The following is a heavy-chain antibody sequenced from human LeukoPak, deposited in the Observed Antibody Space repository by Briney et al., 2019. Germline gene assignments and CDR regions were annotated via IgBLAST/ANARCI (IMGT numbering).Heavy chain of an antibody. V-gene: IGHV1-2*02. D-gene: IGHD6-13*01. J-gene: IGHJ6*03. CDR1: GYTFTGYY. Sequence: GASVKVSCKASGYTFTGYYMHWVRQAPGQGLEWMGWINPNSGGTNYAQKFQGRVTMTRDTSISTAYMELSRLRSDDTAVYYCARASSARRYSSKNYYYYYMDVWGKGTTVTISS. CDR2: INPNSGGT. CDR3: ARASSARRYSSKNYYYYYMDV.